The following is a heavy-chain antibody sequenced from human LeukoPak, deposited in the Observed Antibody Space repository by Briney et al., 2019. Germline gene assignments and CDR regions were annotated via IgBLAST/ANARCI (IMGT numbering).Heavy chain of an antibody. V-gene: IGHV3-30-3*01. Sequence: GGSLRLSCAASGFTFSSYAMHWARQAPGKGLEWVAVISYDGSNKYYADSVKGRFTISRDNSKNTLYLQMNSLGAEDTAVYYCARGLAAAGTRGPYWGQGTLVTVSS. CDR1: GFTFSSYA. CDR3: ARGLAAAGTRGPY. D-gene: IGHD6-13*01. J-gene: IGHJ4*02. CDR2: ISYDGSNK.